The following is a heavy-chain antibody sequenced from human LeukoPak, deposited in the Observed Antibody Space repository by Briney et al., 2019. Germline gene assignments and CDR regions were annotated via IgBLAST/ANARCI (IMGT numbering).Heavy chain of an antibody. CDR3: ARLRNRISPFDY. V-gene: IGHV5-51*01. CDR2: IYPGDSDT. D-gene: IGHD1-14*01. J-gene: IGHJ4*02. Sequence: GESLKISCKGSGYNFSTKWIGWVRQMPGKGLEWMGIIYPGDSDTRYSPSFQGQVTISADKSISTAYLQWSSLKASDTAMYYCARLRNRISPFDYWGQGTLVTVSS. CDR1: GYNFSTKW.